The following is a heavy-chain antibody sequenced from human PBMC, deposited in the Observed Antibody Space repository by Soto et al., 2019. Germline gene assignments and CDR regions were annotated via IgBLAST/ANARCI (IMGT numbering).Heavy chain of an antibody. V-gene: IGHV4-31*03. CDR2: IYYSGST. Sequence: LSLTCTFSGCSIISGGYYWSLIRQHPKKCLWWIVYIYYSGSTYYNPSLKSRVTISVDTSKNQFSLKLSSVTAADTAVYYCARAASYCSSTSCYDIRHYYYYYMEVWGKGTTVTVSS. J-gene: IGHJ6*03. CDR3: ARAASYCSSTSCYDIRHYYYYYMEV. CDR1: GCSIISGGYY. D-gene: IGHD2-2*01.